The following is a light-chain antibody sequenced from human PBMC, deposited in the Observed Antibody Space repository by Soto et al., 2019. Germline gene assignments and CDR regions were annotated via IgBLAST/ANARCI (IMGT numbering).Light chain of an antibody. CDR1: QSVRDN. CDR2: DAS. V-gene: IGKV3-11*01. CDR3: QQRSNWWT. Sequence: EVVLTQSPGTLSLSPGERATLSCRASQSVRDNIAWYQQKPGQAPRLLIYDASNRATGIPARFSGSGSGTDFTLTISSLEPEDFAVYYCQQRSNWWTFGQGTKVDIK. J-gene: IGKJ1*01.